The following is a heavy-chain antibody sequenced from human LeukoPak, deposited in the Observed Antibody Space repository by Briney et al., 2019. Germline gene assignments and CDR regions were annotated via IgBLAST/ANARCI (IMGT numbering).Heavy chain of an antibody. Sequence: GGSLRLSCAASGFTFSDAWMNWVRQAPGKGLEWVGRIKRKTVGGTTDYAAPVKGRFTISRDDSKNTLYLQMNSLKTEDTAVYYCTTGNWGPYWGQGTLVTVSS. CDR1: GFTFSDAW. D-gene: IGHD7-27*01. CDR2: IKRKTVGGTT. V-gene: IGHV3-15*07. J-gene: IGHJ4*02. CDR3: TTGNWGPY.